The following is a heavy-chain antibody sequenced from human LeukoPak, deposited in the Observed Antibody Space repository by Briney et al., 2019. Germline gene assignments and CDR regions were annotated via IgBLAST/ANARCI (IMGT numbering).Heavy chain of an antibody. CDR1: GFPFNNYG. J-gene: IGHJ6*02. Sequence: PGGSLRLSCAASGFPFNNYGMHRVRQAPGKGPEWGAVISNDGSKKYYEDSVKGRFTISRDNSKNTVYLQMNSLRAEDTAVYHCAKDLGAAAGENYYYYYGMDVWGQGTTVTASS. D-gene: IGHD6-13*01. V-gene: IGHV3-30*18. CDR3: AKDLGAAAGENYYYYYGMDV. CDR2: ISNDGSKK.